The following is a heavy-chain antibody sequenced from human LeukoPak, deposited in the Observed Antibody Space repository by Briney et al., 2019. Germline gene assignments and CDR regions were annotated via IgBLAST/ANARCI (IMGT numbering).Heavy chain of an antibody. D-gene: IGHD5-24*01. CDR1: GGTFSSYA. J-gene: IGHJ4*02. CDR2: IIPILGIA. Sequence: ASVKVSCKASGGTFSSYAISWVRQAPGQGLEWMGRIIPILGIANYAQKFQGRVTITADKSTSTAYMELSSLRSEDTAVYYCARGEARWLQSLDFDYWGQGTLVPVSS. V-gene: IGHV1-69*04. CDR3: ARGEARWLQSLDFDY.